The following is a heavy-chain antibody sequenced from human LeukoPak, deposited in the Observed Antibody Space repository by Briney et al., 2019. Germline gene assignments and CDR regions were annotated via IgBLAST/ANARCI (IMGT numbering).Heavy chain of an antibody. CDR1: GFMLSSTW. D-gene: IGHD6-13*01. Sequence: GGSLRLSCAASGFMLSSTWMHWVRQAPGKGLVWVSRINSDATSTSHADSVRGRFTISRDDAKNTMYLQMNSLRAEDTAMYYCVRGSPGYSSSWHAYWGQGTLVTVSS. CDR3: VRGSPGYSSSWHAY. J-gene: IGHJ4*02. V-gene: IGHV3-74*01. CDR2: INSDATST.